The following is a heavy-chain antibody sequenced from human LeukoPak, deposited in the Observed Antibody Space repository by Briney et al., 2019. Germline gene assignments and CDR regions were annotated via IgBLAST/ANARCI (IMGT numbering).Heavy chain of an antibody. Sequence: PGGSLRLSCAASGFTFSSYGMHWVRQAPGKGLEWVAVIWYDGSNKYYADSVKGRFTISRDNSKNTLYLQMNSLRAEDTAVYYCARSGYSYGYGYYYGMDVWGQGTTVTVSS. CDR3: ARSGYSYGYGYYYGMDV. CDR2: IWYDGSNK. CDR1: GFTFSSYG. J-gene: IGHJ6*02. V-gene: IGHV3-33*01. D-gene: IGHD5-18*01.